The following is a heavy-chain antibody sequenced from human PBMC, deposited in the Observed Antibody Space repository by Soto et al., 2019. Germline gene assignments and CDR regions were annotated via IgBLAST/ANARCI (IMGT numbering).Heavy chain of an antibody. Sequence: GESLKISCRASGYDFNNFWIGWVRQMPGKGLEWVGIIFPRDSDVRHSPSFQGRVTISVDKSINAAYLQWSGLKASDTAMYYCARHFDCSTTSCYIDYWGQGSPVTVSS. D-gene: IGHD2-2*01. V-gene: IGHV5-51*01. CDR1: GYDFNNFW. J-gene: IGHJ4*03. CDR3: ARHFDCSTTSCYIDY. CDR2: IFPRDSDV.